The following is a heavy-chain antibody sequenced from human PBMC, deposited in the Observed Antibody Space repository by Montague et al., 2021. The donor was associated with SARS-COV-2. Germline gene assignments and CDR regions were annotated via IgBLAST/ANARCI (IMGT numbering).Heavy chain of an antibody. CDR3: AREFDC. J-gene: IGHJ4*02. CDR2: VNEDGSEE. Sequence: WIRQAPGKGLEWVANVNEDGSEEYFVDSVKGRFTISRDNAKNSLFLQMNSLRAEDTAVYYCAREFDCWGQGTLVTVSS. V-gene: IGHV3-7*01.